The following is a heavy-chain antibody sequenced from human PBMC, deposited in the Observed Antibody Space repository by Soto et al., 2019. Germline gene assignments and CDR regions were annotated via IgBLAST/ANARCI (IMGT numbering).Heavy chain of an antibody. Sequence: ASVKVSCKASGYTFTSYGISWVRQAPGQGLEWMGWISAYNGNTNYAQKLQGRVTVTTDTSTSTAYMELRSLRSDDTAVYYCARGARIAAAGTGWFDPCGQGTLVTVSS. CDR1: GYTFTSYG. D-gene: IGHD6-13*01. V-gene: IGHV1-18*01. J-gene: IGHJ5*02. CDR2: ISAYNGNT. CDR3: ARGARIAAAGTGWFDP.